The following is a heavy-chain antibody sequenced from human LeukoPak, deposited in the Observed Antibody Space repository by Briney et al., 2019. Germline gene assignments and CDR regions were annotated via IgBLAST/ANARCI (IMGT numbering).Heavy chain of an antibody. V-gene: IGHV3-23*01. J-gene: IGHJ4*02. CDR1: GFTFGDYA. CDR3: ARESPIAVAAN. D-gene: IGHD6-19*01. CDR2: ISDSGRKT. Sequence: GSLRLSCTASGFTFGDYAMSWVRQAPGKGLEWVSAISDSGRKTYYADSVKGRFTISRDNSKSTLYLQMNSLRVEDTALYYCARESPIAVAANWGQGTLVTVSS.